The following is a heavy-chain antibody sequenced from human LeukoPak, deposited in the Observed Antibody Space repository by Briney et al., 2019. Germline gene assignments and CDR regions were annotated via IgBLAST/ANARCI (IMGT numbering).Heavy chain of an antibody. CDR3: AREYYYYTLDY. V-gene: IGHV3-33*01. Sequence: GGSLRLSCAASGFTFSSYGMHWVRQAPGKGLEWVAVIWYDGSNKYYADSVKGRFTISRDNSKNTLYLQMNSLRAEDTAVYCCAREYYYYTLDYWGQGTLVTVSS. CDR1: GFTFSSYG. D-gene: IGHD3-10*01. J-gene: IGHJ4*02. CDR2: IWYDGSNK.